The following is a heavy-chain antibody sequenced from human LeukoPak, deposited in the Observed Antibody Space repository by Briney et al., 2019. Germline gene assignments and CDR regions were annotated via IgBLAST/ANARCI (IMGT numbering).Heavy chain of an antibody. CDR3: ARVWYRDGVDY. J-gene: IGHJ4*02. V-gene: IGHV4-34*01. Sequence: SETLSLTCAVYGGSFSGYYWSWIRQPPGKGLEWIGEINHSGSTNYNPSLKSRVTISVDTSKNQFSLKLSSVTAADTAVYYCARVWYRDGVDYWAREPWSPSPQ. CDR2: INHSGST. D-gene: IGHD5-24*01. CDR1: GGSFSGYY.